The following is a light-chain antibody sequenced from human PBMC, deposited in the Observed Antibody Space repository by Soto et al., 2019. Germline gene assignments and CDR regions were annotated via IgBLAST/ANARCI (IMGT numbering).Light chain of an antibody. J-gene: IGKJ3*01. CDR2: GAS. CDR1: QSVSGN. Sequence: EIVMTQSPATLSVSPGERATLSCRASQSVSGNLAWFQQKPGQAPRLLIYGASTRATGIPARFSGSGSGTEFTLTISSLQSEDFAVYYCQQYNDWPPMTFGPGTKVDIK. V-gene: IGKV3-15*01. CDR3: QQYNDWPPMT.